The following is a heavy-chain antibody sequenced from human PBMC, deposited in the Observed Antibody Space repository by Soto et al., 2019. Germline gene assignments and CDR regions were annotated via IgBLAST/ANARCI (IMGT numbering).Heavy chain of an antibody. V-gene: IGHV3-23*01. CDR2: ISGSGGST. CDR3: AKVGGSSSWYQMAFDI. CDR1: GFTFSSYA. D-gene: IGHD6-13*01. Sequence: VGSLRLSCAASGFTFSSYAMSWVRQAPGKGLEWVSAISGSGGSTYYADSVKGRFTISRDNSKNTLYLQMNSLRAEDTAVYYCAKVGGSSSWYQMAFDIWGQGTMVTVSS. J-gene: IGHJ3*02.